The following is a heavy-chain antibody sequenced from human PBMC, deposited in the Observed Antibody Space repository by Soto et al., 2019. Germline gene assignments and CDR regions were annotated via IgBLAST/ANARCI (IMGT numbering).Heavy chain of an antibody. D-gene: IGHD2-21*02. CDR2: IYWDDDK. J-gene: IGHJ6*02. V-gene: IGHV2-5*02. CDR1: GFSLSTSGVG. CDR3: IQSRCGGDCLQSYASHYYYGMDV. Sequence: QITLKESGPTLVKPTQTLTLTCTFSGFSLSTSGVGVGWIRQPPGKALEWLALIYWDDDKRYSPSLRSRLTISKDTSTNQVVLTMTNMDPVDTATYYCIQSRCGGDCLQSYASHYYYGMDVWGQGTTVTVSS.